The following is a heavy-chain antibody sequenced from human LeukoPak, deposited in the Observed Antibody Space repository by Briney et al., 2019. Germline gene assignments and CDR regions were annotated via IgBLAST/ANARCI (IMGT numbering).Heavy chain of an antibody. D-gene: IGHD3-22*01. V-gene: IGHV4-31*03. J-gene: IGHJ3*02. CDR1: GGSISSGGYY. CDR2: IYYSGST. Sequence: PSETLSLTCTVSGGSISSGGYYWSWIRQHPGKGLEWIGYIYYSGSTYYNPSLKSRVTISVDTSKNQFSLKLSSVTAADTAVYYCAREQGSPRPITMTPGAFDISGQGTMVTVSS. CDR3: AREQGSPRPITMTPGAFDI.